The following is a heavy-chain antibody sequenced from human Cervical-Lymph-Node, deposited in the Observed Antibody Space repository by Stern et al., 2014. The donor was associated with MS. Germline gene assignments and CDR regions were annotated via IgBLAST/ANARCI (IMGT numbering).Heavy chain of an antibody. D-gene: IGHD6-19*01. V-gene: IGHV3-30*04. J-gene: IGHJ4*02. CDR1: GFTFSTYA. CDR2: ISNDGSNE. Sequence: VQLVESGGGVVQPGRSLRISCAASGFTFSTYAMHWVRQSPGKGLEWVAVISNDGSNEYYVDSVNGRFTISRDNSQNTLYLEMNSLRAEDTAMYYCARDGGAGWYDYWGQGTLVTVSS. CDR3: ARDGGAGWYDY.